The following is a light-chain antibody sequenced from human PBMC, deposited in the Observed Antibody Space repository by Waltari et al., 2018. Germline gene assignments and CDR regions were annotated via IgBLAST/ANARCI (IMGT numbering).Light chain of an antibody. CDR3: HQYNNWPPIT. J-gene: IGKJ5*01. CDR2: GAS. CDR1: QSVSSN. Sequence: EIVLTQSPATLSVSPGERATLSCRASQSVSSNLAWYQQKPGQPPRLLISGASTRAAGIPARFSGSWSATEFTLTISILQSEDFAVYYCHQYNNWPPITFGQGTRLEIK. V-gene: IGKV3-15*01.